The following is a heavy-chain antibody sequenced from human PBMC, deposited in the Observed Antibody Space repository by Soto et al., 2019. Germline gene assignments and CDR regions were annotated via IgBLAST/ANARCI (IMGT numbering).Heavy chain of an antibody. CDR3: AKDLGSGKPYYYYAMDV. CDR2: ISYDGSNK. J-gene: IGHJ6*02. Sequence: QGQLVESGGGVVQPGTSLRLSCEASGFIFSRYGMHWVRQAPGKGLEWVAVISYDGSNKYYAESVKGRFIISRDTSENTLYLQMNSLRAEDTAVYFWAKDLGSGKPYYYYAMDVWGQGTTVTVSS. D-gene: IGHD3-10*01. CDR1: GFIFSRYG. V-gene: IGHV3-30*18.